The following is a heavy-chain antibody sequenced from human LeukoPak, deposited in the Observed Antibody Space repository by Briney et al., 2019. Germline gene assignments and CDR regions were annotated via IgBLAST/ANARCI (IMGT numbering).Heavy chain of an antibody. J-gene: IGHJ4*02. CDR2: INLNSGGT. CDR3: ARDAGYCTGGSCWYFDH. Sequence: ASVKVSGKASGYTFTDYYIHWVRQAPGQGLEWMGWINLNSGGTNFAQRFQGRVTMTRDTSISTAYMDLSRLISDDTAVYYCARDAGYCTGGSCWYFDHWGQGTLVTVSS. D-gene: IGHD2-15*01. V-gene: IGHV1-2*02. CDR1: GYTFTDYY.